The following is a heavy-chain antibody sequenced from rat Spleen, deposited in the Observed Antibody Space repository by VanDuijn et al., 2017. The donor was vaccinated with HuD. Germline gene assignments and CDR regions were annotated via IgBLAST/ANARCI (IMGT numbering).Heavy chain of an antibody. V-gene: IGHV5S10*01. CDR2: ISYDGSST. CDR1: GFTFSDYA. J-gene: IGHJ2*01. CDR3: TTNAQWGAMGA. D-gene: IGHD1-7*01. Sequence: EVQLVESGGGLVQPGNSLKLSCAASGFTFSDYAMAWVRQSPKKGLEWVANISYDGSSTYHRNSMKGRFTISSDNAKSTLYQHMESLRSEDTATYYCTTNAQWGAMGAWGQGVMVTVSS.